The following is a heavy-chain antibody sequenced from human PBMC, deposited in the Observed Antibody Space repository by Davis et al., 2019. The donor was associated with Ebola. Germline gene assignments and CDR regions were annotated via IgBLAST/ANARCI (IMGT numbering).Heavy chain of an antibody. V-gene: IGHV3-7*01. CDR3: ARGGPWGAAAGTYYYYYGMDV. J-gene: IGHJ6*04. CDR2: IKQDGSEK. CDR1: GFTFSSYS. Sequence: PGGSLRLSCAASGFTFSSYSMNWVRQAPGKGLEWVANIKQDGSEKYYVDSVKGRFTISRDNAKNSLYLQMNSLRDEDTAVYYCARGGPWGAAAGTYYYYYGMDVWGKGTTVTVSS. D-gene: IGHD6-13*01.